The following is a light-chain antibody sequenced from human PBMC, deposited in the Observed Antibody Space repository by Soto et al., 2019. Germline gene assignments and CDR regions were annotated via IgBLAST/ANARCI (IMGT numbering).Light chain of an antibody. V-gene: IGKV3-15*01. Sequence: EIVLTQSPVTLSVSPGESATLSCRASQSVSTNLAWYQQKPGQAPRLLIYGAYTRATAVPDRFSGSGSGTDFTRTISSLQSEDFAGYYCQQYHSWRSFGQGTKVESK. CDR1: QSVSTN. CDR3: QQYHSWRS. CDR2: GAY. J-gene: IGKJ1*01.